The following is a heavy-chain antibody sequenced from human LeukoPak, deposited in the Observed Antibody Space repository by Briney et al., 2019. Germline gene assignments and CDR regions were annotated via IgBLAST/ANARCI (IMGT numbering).Heavy chain of an antibody. V-gene: IGHV4-38-2*02. J-gene: IGHJ4*02. Sequence: SGTLSLTCTVSGYSISSGYYWGWIRQPPGKGLEWIGSIYHSGSTYYNPSLKSRVTISVDTSKNQFSLKLSSVTAADTAVYYCARDRSSGYYPFFDYWGQGTLVTVSS. D-gene: IGHD3-22*01. CDR2: IYHSGST. CDR1: GYSISSGYY. CDR3: ARDRSSGYYPFFDY.